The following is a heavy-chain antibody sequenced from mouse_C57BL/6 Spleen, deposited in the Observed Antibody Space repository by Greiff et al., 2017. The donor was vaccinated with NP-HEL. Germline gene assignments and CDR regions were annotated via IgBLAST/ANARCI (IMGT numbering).Heavy chain of an antibody. CDR2: IYPGDGDT. V-gene: IGHV1-82*01. CDR3: ARGINWDYFDY. CDR1: GYAFSSSW. D-gene: IGHD4-1*01. Sequence: VQLQQSGPELVKPGASVKISCKASGYAFSSSWMNWVKQRPGKGLEWIGRIYPGDGDTNYNGKFKGKVTLTADKSSSTAYMQLSSLTSEDSAVYFCARGINWDYFDYWGQGTTLTVSS. J-gene: IGHJ2*01.